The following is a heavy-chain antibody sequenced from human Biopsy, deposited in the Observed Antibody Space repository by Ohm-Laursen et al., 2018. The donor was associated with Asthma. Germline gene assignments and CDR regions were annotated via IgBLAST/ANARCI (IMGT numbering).Heavy chain of an antibody. CDR1: GGTFNTYV. D-gene: IGHD2-2*01. J-gene: IGHJ4*02. CDR2: INSVFGTT. Sequence: SVKASCKSLGGTFNTYVIGWVRQAPGQGLEWMGGINSVFGTTTYPQKFQDRVTITADDSTSTVYMELSSLRSEDTAVYYCSRKAGSCISRTCYSLDFWGQGTLVTVSS. CDR3: SRKAGSCISRTCYSLDF. V-gene: IGHV1-69*13.